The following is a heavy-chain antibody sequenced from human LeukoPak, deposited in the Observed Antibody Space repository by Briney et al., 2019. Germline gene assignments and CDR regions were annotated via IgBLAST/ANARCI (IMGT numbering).Heavy chain of an antibody. CDR3: ASTYDSSGYLDY. V-gene: IGHV1-69*05. Sequence: ASVKVSCKASGGTFSSYAISWVRQAPGQGLEWMGGIIPIFGTANYAQKFQGRVTMTRDTSTSTVYMELSSLRSEDTAVYYCASTYDSSGYLDYWGQGTLVTVSS. CDR1: GGTFSSYA. J-gene: IGHJ4*02. D-gene: IGHD3-22*01. CDR2: IIPIFGTA.